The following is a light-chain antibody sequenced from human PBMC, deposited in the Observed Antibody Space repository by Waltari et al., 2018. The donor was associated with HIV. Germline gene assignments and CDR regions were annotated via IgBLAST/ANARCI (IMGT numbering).Light chain of an antibody. CDR2: EVS. J-gene: IGLJ1*01. V-gene: IGLV2-11*01. CDR1: SSHIGYFDY. Sequence: QSALTQPRSVSGSPGQSVTISCTGTSSHIGYFDYVSCYQQYPGKAPKVIIYEVSQRPSGVPDRFTASKSGITASLTISGLQDEDEADYYCCSYAGTYTYVFGTGTTVTVL. CDR3: CSYAGTYTYV.